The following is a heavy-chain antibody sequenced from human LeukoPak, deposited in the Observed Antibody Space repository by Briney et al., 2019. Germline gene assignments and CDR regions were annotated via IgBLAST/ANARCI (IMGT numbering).Heavy chain of an antibody. J-gene: IGHJ5*02. CDR1: GFTFSDYW. Sequence: PGGSLRLSCAASGFTFSDYWMTWVRQVPGKGLEWVANIDQAGGETYHVDSVAGRFTIPRHNAKKELYLQMNSLRVDDTAIYYCAKEVGAETWGQGTLVTVSS. V-gene: IGHV3-7*04. CDR2: IDQAGGET. CDR3: AKEVGAET. D-gene: IGHD1-26*01.